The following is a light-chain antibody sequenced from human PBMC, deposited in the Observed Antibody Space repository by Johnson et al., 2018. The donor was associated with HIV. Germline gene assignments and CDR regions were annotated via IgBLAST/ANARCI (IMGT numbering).Light chain of an antibody. CDR2: DNN. V-gene: IGLV1-51*01. Sequence: QSVLTQPPSVSAAPGQKVTISCSGSSSNIGNNYVSWYQQLPGTAPKLLIYDNNKRPSGIPDRFSGSKSGTSATLGITGLQTGDEDDYYCGTWDSSLLAYVVGTGTKVTGL. CDR1: SSNIGNNY. J-gene: IGLJ1*01. CDR3: GTWDSSLLAYV.